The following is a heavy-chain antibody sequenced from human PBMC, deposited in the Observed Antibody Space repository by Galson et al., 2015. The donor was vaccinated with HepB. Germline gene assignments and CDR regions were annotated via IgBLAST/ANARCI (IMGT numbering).Heavy chain of an antibody. V-gene: IGHV1-2*04. D-gene: IGHD6-25*01. CDR2: INPNSGGT. CDR3: ARGLLGTRLGYYYGMDV. CDR1: GYTFTGYY. J-gene: IGHJ6*02. Sequence: SVKVSCKASGYTFTGYYMHWVRQAPGQGLEWMGWINPNSGGTNYAQKFQGWVTMTRDTSISTAYMELSRLRSDDTAVYYCARGLLGTRLGYYYGMDVWGQGTTVTVSS.